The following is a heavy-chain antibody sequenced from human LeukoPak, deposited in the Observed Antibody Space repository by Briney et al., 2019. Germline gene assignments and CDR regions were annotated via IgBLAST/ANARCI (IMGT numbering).Heavy chain of an antibody. J-gene: IGHJ4*02. CDR2: IYYSGST. CDR1: GGSISSYY. D-gene: IGHD3-10*01. V-gene: IGHV4-59*12. CDR3: ARIQGRRGYYFDY. Sequence: SETLSLTCTVSGGSISSYYWSWIRQPPGKGLEWIGYIYYSGSTNYNPSLKSRVTISVDTSKNQFSLKLRSVTAADTAVYYCARIQGRRGYYFDYWGQGTLVTVSS.